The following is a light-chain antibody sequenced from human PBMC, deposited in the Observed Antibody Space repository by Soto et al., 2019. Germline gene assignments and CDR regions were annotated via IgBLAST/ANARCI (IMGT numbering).Light chain of an antibody. CDR1: QSVRSNY. Sequence: EIVLTQSPGTLSLSPGERATLSCRASQSVRSNYLAWYRQTPGQAPRLLIYGASNRATGIPDRFSGSGSGTDFTLIISRQEPEDFALYYCQQYGSSPWTFGQGTKVEIK. CDR3: QQYGSSPWT. J-gene: IGKJ1*01. CDR2: GAS. V-gene: IGKV3-20*01.